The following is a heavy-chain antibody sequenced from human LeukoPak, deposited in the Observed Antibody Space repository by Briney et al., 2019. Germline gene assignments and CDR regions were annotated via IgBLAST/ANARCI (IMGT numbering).Heavy chain of an antibody. Sequence: AAVKVSCKASGYTSTRSGISWVRQAPGQGPEWMGWISAYNGNTNYAQKLQGRVTMTTDTSTSTAYMELRSLRSDDTAVYYCARVESGDIVVVVAAMPLAHFDYWGQGTLVTVSS. CDR3: ARVESGDIVVVVAAMPLAHFDY. CDR2: ISAYNGNT. D-gene: IGHD2-15*01. J-gene: IGHJ4*02. V-gene: IGHV1-18*04. CDR1: GYTSTRSG.